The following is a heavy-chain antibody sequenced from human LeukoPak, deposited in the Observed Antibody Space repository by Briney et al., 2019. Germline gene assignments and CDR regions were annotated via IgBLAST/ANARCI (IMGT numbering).Heavy chain of an antibody. D-gene: IGHD6-13*01. CDR3: ARVPLRIKKQRLVEEYFQH. CDR1: GYTFTGYY. J-gene: IGHJ1*01. Sequence: GASVKVSCKASGYTFTGYYMHWVRQAPGQGLEWMGWINPNSGGTNYAQKFQGRVTMTRDTSISTAYMELSRLRSDDTAVYYCARVPLRIKKQRLVEEYFQHWGQGTLVTVSS. V-gene: IGHV1-2*02. CDR2: INPNSGGT.